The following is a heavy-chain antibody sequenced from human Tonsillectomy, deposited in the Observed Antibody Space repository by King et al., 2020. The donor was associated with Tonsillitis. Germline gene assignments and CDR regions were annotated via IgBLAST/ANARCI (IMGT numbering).Heavy chain of an antibody. D-gene: IGHD1-26*01. Sequence: DVQLVESGGGLVQPGGSLRLSCAASGFTVSNNYMSWVRQAPGKGLEWVSVIYNGGSTYYADSVKGRFTIPRHNSKNTLYLQMNSLRAEDTAVYYCASGAAYYYYGMDVWGQGTTVTVSS. CDR3: ASGAAYYYYGMDV. CDR2: IYNGGST. V-gene: IGHV3-53*04. CDR1: GFTVSNNY. J-gene: IGHJ6*02.